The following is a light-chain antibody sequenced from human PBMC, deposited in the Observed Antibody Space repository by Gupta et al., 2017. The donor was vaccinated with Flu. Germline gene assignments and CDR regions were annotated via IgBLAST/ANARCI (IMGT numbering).Light chain of an antibody. Sequence: EIVLTQSPATLSLSPGERATLSCGASQSVSRSYLAWYQQKPGRAPRLLIYDASSRATGIPDRFSGSGSGKDLTLTISRREQEDFAVYYCQQYGSSPPWTFGQGTKVEIK. V-gene: IGKV3D-20*01. CDR3: QQYGSSPPWT. J-gene: IGKJ1*01. CDR1: QSVSRSY. CDR2: DAS.